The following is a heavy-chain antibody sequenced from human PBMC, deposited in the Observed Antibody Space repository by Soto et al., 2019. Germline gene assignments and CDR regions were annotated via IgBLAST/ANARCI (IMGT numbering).Heavy chain of an antibody. Sequence: SETLSLTCTVSGGSISSGGYYWSWIRQHPGKGLEWIGYIYYSGSTYYNPSLKSRVTISVDTSKNQFSLKLSSVTAADTAVYYCARDTSLAPLRPGYYYYYGMDVWGQGTTVTVSS. CDR1: GGSISSGGYY. V-gene: IGHV4-31*03. J-gene: IGHJ6*02. CDR3: ARDTSLAPLRPGYYYYYGMDV. D-gene: IGHD3-3*02. CDR2: IYYSGST.